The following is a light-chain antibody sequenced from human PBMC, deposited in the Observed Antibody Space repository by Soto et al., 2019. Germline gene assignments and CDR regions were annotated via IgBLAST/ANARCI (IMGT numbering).Light chain of an antibody. CDR2: GNT. V-gene: IGLV1-40*01. J-gene: IGLJ1*01. CDR3: QSYDSSLSALFV. CDR1: SSDIGAGYD. Sequence: QSVLTQPPSVSGAPGQMVTISCTGSSSDIGAGYDVHWYQHLPGTAPKLLIYGNTNRPSGVPDRFSGSKSGTSASLAITGLQAEDEADYYCQSYDSSLSALFVFGTGTKVTVL.